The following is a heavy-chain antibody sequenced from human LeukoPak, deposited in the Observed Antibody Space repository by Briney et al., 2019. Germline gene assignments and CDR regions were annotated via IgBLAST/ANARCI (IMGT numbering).Heavy chain of an antibody. D-gene: IGHD3-9*01. Sequence: PGGSLRLSXAASGFTFSSYSMNWVRQAPGKGLEWVSSISSSSSYIYYADSVKGRFTISRDNAKNSLYLQMNSLRAEDTAVYYCARDRNDILTGYPPEAFDIWGQGTMVTVSS. V-gene: IGHV3-21*01. CDR1: GFTFSSYS. CDR2: ISSSSSYI. J-gene: IGHJ3*02. CDR3: ARDRNDILTGYPPEAFDI.